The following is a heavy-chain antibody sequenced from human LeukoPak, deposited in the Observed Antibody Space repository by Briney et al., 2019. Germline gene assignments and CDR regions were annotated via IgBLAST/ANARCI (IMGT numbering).Heavy chain of an antibody. CDR3: ARSNPTMVIDY. Sequence: GSSVKVSCKASGGTFSSYAISWVRQAPGQGLEWMGRIIPILGIANYAQKFQGRVTITADKSTSTAYMELSSLRSEDTAVYYCARSNPTMVIDYWGQGTLVTVSS. D-gene: IGHD3-10*01. V-gene: IGHV1-69*04. J-gene: IGHJ4*02. CDR2: IIPILGIA. CDR1: GGTFSSYA.